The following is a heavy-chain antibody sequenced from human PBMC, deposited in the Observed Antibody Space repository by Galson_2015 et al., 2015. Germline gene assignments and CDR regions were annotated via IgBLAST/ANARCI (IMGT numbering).Heavy chain of an antibody. V-gene: IGHV1-69*01. CDR2: IIPIFGTA. CDR3: ARAVAGTRGAFDI. J-gene: IGHJ3*02. CDR1: GGTFSSYA. Sequence: SCKASGGTFSSYAISWVRQAPGQGLEWMGGIIPIFGTANYAQKFQGRVTITADESTSTAYMELSSLRSEDTAVYYCARAVAGTRGAFDIWGQGTMVTVSS. D-gene: IGHD6-19*01.